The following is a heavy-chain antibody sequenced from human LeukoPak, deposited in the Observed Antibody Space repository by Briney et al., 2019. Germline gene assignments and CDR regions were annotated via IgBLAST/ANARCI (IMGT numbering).Heavy chain of an antibody. J-gene: IGHJ4*02. CDR2: ISSSSSTI. CDR1: GFTFSSYS. V-gene: IGHV3-48*02. Sequence: GGSLRLSCAASGFTFSSYSMNWVRQAPGKELEWVSYISSSSSTIYYADSVKGRFTISRDNAKNSLYLQMNSLRDEDTAVYYCARGRRYYDSSGPTGVYYFDYWGQGTLVTVSS. CDR3: ARGRRYYDSSGPTGVYYFDY. D-gene: IGHD3-22*01.